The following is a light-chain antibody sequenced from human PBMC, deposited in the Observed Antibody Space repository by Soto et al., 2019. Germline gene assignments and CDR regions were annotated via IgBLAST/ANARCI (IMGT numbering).Light chain of an antibody. J-gene: IGLJ1*01. CDR2: DVN. CDR1: SSDVGTYNY. V-gene: IGLV2-14*01. CDR3: NSYTRSRTLV. Sequence: QSALTQPASVSGSPGQSITISCTGTSSDVGTYNYVSWYQQHTGKAPKLMIYDVNNRPSGVSNRFSGSKSGNTASLTISGLQAEDEADYYCNSYTRSRTLVFGTGTKVTVL.